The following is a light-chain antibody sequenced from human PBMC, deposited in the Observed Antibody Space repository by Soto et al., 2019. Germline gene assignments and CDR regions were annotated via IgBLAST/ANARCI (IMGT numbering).Light chain of an antibody. CDR2: DTT. Sequence: IVLTQSPATLSLSPGERATLSCRASQSVNNYVAWYQHKSGQAPRLLIDDTTNRATAIPARFSGSGSGRAFTLTITNLEPEDFAVYYYQHSGNLGQGTRLEIK. V-gene: IGKV3-11*02. CDR1: QSVNNY. J-gene: IGKJ5*01. CDR3: QHSGN.